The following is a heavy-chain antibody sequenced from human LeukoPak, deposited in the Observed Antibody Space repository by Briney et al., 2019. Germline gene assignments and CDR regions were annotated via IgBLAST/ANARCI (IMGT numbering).Heavy chain of an antibody. J-gene: IGHJ4*02. CDR3: ARDKAEYYYGSGSYYHDY. Sequence: GGSLRLSCAASGFTFSSYAMSWVRQAPGKGLEWVSAISGSGGSTYYADSVKGRFTISRDNSKNTLYLQMNSLRAEDTAVYYCARDKAEYYYGSGSYYHDYWGQGTLFTVSS. V-gene: IGHV3-23*01. CDR2: ISGSGGST. CDR1: GFTFSSYA. D-gene: IGHD3-10*01.